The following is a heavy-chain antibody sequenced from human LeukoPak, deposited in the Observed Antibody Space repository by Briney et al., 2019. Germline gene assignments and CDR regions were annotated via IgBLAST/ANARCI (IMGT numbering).Heavy chain of an antibody. Sequence: GGSLGLSCAASGFTFSSYWMHWVRQAPGKGLVWVSRINSDGSSTSYADSVKGRFTISRDNAKNTLYLQMNSLRAEDTAVYYCARKTTTPQTGSFDYWGQGTLVTVSS. CDR3: ARKTTTPQTGSFDY. J-gene: IGHJ4*02. CDR1: GFTFSSYW. D-gene: IGHD1-26*01. CDR2: INSDGSST. V-gene: IGHV3-74*01.